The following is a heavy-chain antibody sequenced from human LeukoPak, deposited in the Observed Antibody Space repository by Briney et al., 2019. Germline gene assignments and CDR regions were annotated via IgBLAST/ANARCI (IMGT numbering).Heavy chain of an antibody. CDR1: GFTFSSYT. V-gene: IGHV3-23*01. D-gene: IGHD7-27*01. Sequence: GGSLRLSCTASGFTFSSYTMSWVRQAPGKGLKWVSTITTGGPNAYYADSVKGRFTVSRDDSKNTLYLQMNSLRAEDTAVYYCAKDGGLWVSAHWGDSWGRGTLVTVSS. J-gene: IGHJ4*02. CDR3: AKDGGLWVSAHWGDS. CDR2: ITTGGPNA.